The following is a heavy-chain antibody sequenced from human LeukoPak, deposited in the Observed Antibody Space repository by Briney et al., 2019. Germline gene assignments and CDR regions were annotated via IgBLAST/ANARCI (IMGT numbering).Heavy chain of an antibody. CDR3: ARHGSIQLWSEKNRHFDY. J-gene: IGHJ4*02. V-gene: IGHV3-23*01. CDR1: GFTFSSYA. D-gene: IGHD5-18*01. Sequence: GGSLRLSCAASGFTFSSYAMSWVRQAPGKGLEWVSAISGSGGSTYYADSVKGRFTISRDNSKNTLYLQMNSLRAEDTAVYYCARHGSIQLWSEKNRHFDYWGQGTLVTVSS. CDR2: ISGSGGST.